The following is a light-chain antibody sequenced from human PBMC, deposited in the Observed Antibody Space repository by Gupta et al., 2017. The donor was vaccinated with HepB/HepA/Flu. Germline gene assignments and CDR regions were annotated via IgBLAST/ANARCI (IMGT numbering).Light chain of an antibody. Sequence: DIQMPHAASTLSASVGNRVTITCLASQSISSRLAWYQQKPGKAPKLLIYKPSSLESGIPARLSGSGSGTEFTLTISSLQPDAFATYYCQQDNSYPYSFGQGTKLEIK. J-gene: IGKJ2*03. V-gene: IGKV1-5*03. CDR3: QQDNSYPYS. CDR2: KPS. CDR1: QSISSR.